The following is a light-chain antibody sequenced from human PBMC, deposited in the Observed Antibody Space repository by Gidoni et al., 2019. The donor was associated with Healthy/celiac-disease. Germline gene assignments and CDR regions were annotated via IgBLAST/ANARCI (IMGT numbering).Light chain of an antibody. J-gene: IGKJ1*01. CDR3: QQSYSTPRT. V-gene: IGKV1-39*01. CDR1: QSISSY. Sequence: DIQMTQSPSSLSASVGDRVTITCRGSQSISSYLNWYQQKPGKAPKLLIYAASSLHSGVPSRFSGSGSGTDFTLTISSLQPEDFATYYCQQSYSTPRTFGQGTKVEIK. CDR2: AAS.